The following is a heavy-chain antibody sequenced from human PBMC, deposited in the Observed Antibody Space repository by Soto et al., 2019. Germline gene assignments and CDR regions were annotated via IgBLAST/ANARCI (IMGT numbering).Heavy chain of an antibody. CDR2: IYWDDDK. D-gene: IGHD3-16*01. CDR3: AHIPNYYQYDWFDP. CDR1: GFSLTTRGVG. Sequence: QITLKESGPTLVKPTQTLTLTCTFSGFSLTTRGVGVGWIRQPPGKALECLALIYWDDDKRYSPSLQSRLSSTKDTSKHQGVLTMTNVDPVDTATYYCAHIPNYYQYDWFDPWGQGTLVSVSS. V-gene: IGHV2-5*02. J-gene: IGHJ5*02.